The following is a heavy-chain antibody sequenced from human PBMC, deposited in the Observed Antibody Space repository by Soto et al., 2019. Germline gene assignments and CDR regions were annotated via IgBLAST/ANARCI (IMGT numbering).Heavy chain of an antibody. V-gene: IGHV3-30*18. CDR3: AKDRLGSGWYFVYGDWFDS. CDR1: GFTFSTYG. Sequence: QVQLVESGGGVVQPGKSLRLSCAASGFTFSTYGMHWVRQAPGKGLEWVAVISYDGSNKYYADSVKGRFTISRDNSKNTLYLQMNSLRTEDTGMYYCAKDRLGSGWYFVYGDWFDSWGQGTLVTVSS. J-gene: IGHJ5*01. CDR2: ISYDGSNK. D-gene: IGHD6-19*01.